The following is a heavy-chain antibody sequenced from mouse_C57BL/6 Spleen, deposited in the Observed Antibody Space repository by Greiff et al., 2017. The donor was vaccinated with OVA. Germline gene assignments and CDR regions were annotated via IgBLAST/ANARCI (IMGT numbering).Heavy chain of an antibody. J-gene: IGHJ4*01. Sequence: QVQLQQSGPGLVQPSQSLSITCTVSGFSLTSYGVHWVRQSPGKGLEWLGVIWSGGSTDYNAAFISRLSISKDNSKSQVFFKMNSLHADDTAIYYCARKCDYYGSNAMDYWGQGTSVTVSS. V-gene: IGHV2-2*01. CDR1: GFSLTSYG. CDR2: IWSGGST. CDR3: ARKCDYYGSNAMDY. D-gene: IGHD1-1*01.